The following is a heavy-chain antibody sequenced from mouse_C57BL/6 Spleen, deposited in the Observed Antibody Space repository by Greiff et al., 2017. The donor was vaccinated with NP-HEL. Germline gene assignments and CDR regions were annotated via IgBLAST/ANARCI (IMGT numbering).Heavy chain of an antibody. V-gene: IGHV1-82*01. Sequence: VKLQESGPELVKPGASVKISCKASGYAFSSSWMNWVKQRPGKGLEWIGRIYPGDGDTNYNGKFKGKATLTADKSSSTAYMQLSSLTSEDSAVYFCARWDGSSHYAMDYWGQGTSVTVSS. CDR1: GYAFSSSW. CDR2: IYPGDGDT. CDR3: ARWDGSSHYAMDY. J-gene: IGHJ4*01. D-gene: IGHD1-1*01.